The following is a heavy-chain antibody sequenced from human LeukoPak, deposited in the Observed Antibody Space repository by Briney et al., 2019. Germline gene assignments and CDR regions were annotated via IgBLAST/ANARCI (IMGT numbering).Heavy chain of an antibody. J-gene: IGHJ4*02. CDR1: GFTFSSYA. D-gene: IGHD3-10*01. V-gene: IGHV3-11*06. CDR3: ASSSQMVRGVANFDY. Sequence: TGGSLRLSCAASGFTFSSYAMSWIRQAPGKGLEWVSYISSSSSYTNYADSVKGRFTISRDNAKNSLYLQMNSLRAEDTAVYYCASSSQMVRGVANFDYWGQGTLVTVSS. CDR2: ISSSSSYT.